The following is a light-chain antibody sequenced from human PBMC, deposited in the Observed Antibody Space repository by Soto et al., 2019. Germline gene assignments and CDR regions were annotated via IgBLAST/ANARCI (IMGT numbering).Light chain of an antibody. V-gene: IGKV3-20*01. J-gene: IGKJ1*01. Sequence: EIVLTQSPGTLSLSPGEIATLSCRASQSVNSNYLAWYQQKPGQAPRLLIYGASSRATGSPDRFSGSGSGTDFTLTISRLEPEDFAVYYCQQYGSSPGWTFGQGTKVDIK. CDR3: QQYGSSPGWT. CDR2: GAS. CDR1: QSVNSNY.